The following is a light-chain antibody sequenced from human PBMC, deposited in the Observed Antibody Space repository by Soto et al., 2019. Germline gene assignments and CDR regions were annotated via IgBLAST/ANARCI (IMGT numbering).Light chain of an antibody. V-gene: IGLV2-8*01. J-gene: IGLJ2*01. CDR3: SSYAGSNTVI. CDR1: SSDVGGYNS. Sequence: QSALTQPPSASGSPGQSVIISCTGTSSDVGGYNSVSWYQHHPGKAPKLMIFEVNQRPSGVPDRFSGSKSGNTASLTVSGLQAEDEADYYCSSYAGSNTVIFGGGTQLTVL. CDR2: EVN.